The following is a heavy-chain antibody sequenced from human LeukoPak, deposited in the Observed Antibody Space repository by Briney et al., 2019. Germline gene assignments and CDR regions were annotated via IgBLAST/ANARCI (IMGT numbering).Heavy chain of an antibody. Sequence: PSETLSLTCTVSGDSISSGVYYWSWIRQHPGKGLEFIGYIYNSGNTYYNPSLKRRLFISVDTSKNQFSLKLTSVTAADTALYYCARERLFRYDLWGQGKLVTVSS. V-gene: IGHV4-31*03. CDR3: ARERLFRYDL. CDR1: GDSISSGVYY. D-gene: IGHD2-15*01. J-gene: IGHJ4*02. CDR2: IYNSGNT.